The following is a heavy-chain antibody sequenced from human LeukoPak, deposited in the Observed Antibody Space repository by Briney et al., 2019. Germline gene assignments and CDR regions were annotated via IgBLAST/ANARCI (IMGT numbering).Heavy chain of an antibody. CDR3: ARFYEGGSLDY. J-gene: IGHJ4*02. D-gene: IGHD2-15*01. CDR1: GGSISSYY. CDR2: IYYSGST. Sequence: PSETLSLTCTVSGGSISSYYWSWIRQPPGKGLEWIGYIYYSGSTNYNPSLKSRVTISVDTSKNQFSLKLSSVTAADTAVYYCARFYEGGSLDYWGQGTLVTVSS. V-gene: IGHV4-59*01.